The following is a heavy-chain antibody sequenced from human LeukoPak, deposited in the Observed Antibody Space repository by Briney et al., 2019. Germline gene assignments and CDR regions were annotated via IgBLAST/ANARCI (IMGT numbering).Heavy chain of an antibody. CDR3: ARWGHYGDYDAFDV. D-gene: IGHD4-17*01. CDR1: GYTFTSYG. Sequence: GASVKVSCKASGYTFTSYGVSWVRQAPGQGLEWMGWISAYNGNTNYAQKLQGRVTMTTDTSTTTAYMELRSLRSDDTAVYYCARWGHYGDYDAFDVWGQGTMVTVSS. V-gene: IGHV1-18*01. CDR2: ISAYNGNT. J-gene: IGHJ3*01.